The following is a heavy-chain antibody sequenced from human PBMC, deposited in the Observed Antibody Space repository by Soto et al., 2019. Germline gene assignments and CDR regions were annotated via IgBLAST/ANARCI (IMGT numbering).Heavy chain of an antibody. D-gene: IGHD2-15*01. V-gene: IGHV4-31*03. Sequence: QVQLQESGPGLVKPSQTLSLTCTVSGGSISSGGYYWSWIRQHPGKGLEWIGYIYYSGSTYYNPSLKSRVTISVDTSKSQFSLKLSSVTAAHTAVYYCAGDFNGGSWWPYGMDVWGQGPTVTVSS. CDR3: AGDFNGGSWWPYGMDV. CDR2: IYYSGST. J-gene: IGHJ6*02. CDR1: GGSISSGGYY.